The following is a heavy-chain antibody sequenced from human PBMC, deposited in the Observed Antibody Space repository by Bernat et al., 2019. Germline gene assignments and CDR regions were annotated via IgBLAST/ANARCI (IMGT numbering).Heavy chain of an antibody. CDR2: IRSKAYGGTT. J-gene: IGHJ5*02. Sequence: EVQLVESGGGLVQPGRSLRLSCTASGFTFGDYAMSWFRQAPGKGLGWVGCIRSKAYGGTTEYAASVKGRFTITRDESKSIAYLQMNSLKTEDTAVYYCTRDYTAMVDAWFDPWGQGTLVTVSS. D-gene: IGHD5-18*01. V-gene: IGHV3-49*03. CDR3: TRDYTAMVDAWFDP. CDR1: GFTFGDYA.